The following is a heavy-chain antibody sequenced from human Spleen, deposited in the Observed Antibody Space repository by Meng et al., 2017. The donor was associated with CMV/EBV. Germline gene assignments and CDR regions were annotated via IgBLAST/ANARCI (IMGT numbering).Heavy chain of an antibody. J-gene: IGHJ5*02. Sequence: SETLSLTCTVSGGSISSYYWSWIRQPPGKGLEWIGYIYYSGSTNYNPSLKSRVTISVDTSKNQFSLKLSSVTAADTAVYYCARGGYCSGDCYLNWFDPWGQGTLVTVSS. CDR3: ARGGYCSGDCYLNWFDP. D-gene: IGHD2-21*01. V-gene: IGHV4-59*01. CDR2: IYYSGST. CDR1: GGSISSYY.